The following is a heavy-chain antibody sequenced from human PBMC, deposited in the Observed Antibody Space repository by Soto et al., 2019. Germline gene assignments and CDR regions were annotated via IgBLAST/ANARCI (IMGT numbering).Heavy chain of an antibody. J-gene: IGHJ6*04. Sequence: QVQLVQSGAEVKKPGASVKVSCEASGYSFISHHMLWVRQAPGQGLEWMGIINPSGGGTRYAQKFQDRVTMTRDTSTSTIYMQLTGLRSEDTAVYYCARHSQSYCSGGSCSGSMDVWGKGTTVTVSS. CDR1: GYSFISHH. CDR2: INPSGGGT. D-gene: IGHD2-15*01. CDR3: ARHSQSYCSGGSCSGSMDV. V-gene: IGHV1-46*01.